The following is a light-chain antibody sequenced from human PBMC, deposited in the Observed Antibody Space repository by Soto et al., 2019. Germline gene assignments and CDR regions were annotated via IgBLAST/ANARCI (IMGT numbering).Light chain of an antibody. J-gene: IGKJ5*01. V-gene: IGKV3-20*01. CDR3: QQYGSSPT. Sequence: ESVLTQSAGTLSLSPGERATLSCRASQSVSSSYLAWYQQKPGQAPRLLIYGASSRATGIPDGFSGSGSGTDFTLTISRLAPEDFAVDYCQQYGSSPTFGQGTRLEIK. CDR2: GAS. CDR1: QSVSSSY.